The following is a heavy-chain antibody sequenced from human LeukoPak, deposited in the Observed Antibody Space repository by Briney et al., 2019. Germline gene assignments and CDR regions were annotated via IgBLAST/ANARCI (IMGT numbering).Heavy chain of an antibody. J-gene: IGHJ3*02. CDR3: ARDTGAFDI. Sequence: PSQTLSLTCAVSGGSISSGGYSWSWIRQPPGKGLEWIGYIYHSGSTYYNPSLKSRVTTSVDRSKNQFSLKLSSVTAADTAVYYCARDTGAFDIWGQGTMVTVSS. D-gene: IGHD1-1*01. V-gene: IGHV4-30-2*01. CDR1: GGSISSGGYS. CDR2: IYHSGST.